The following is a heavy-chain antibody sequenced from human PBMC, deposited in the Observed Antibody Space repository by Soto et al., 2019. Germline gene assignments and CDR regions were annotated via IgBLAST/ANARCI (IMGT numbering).Heavy chain of an antibody. Sequence: GGSLRLSCAASGFTFDDYAMHWVRQAPGKGLEWISGISWNNGSIGYADSVKGRSTISRDNAKNSLYLQMNSLRAEDTALYYCANDKGVTIFGVAMNWGQGTLVTVSS. CDR2: ISWNNGSI. D-gene: IGHD3-3*01. CDR3: ANDKGVTIFGVAMN. J-gene: IGHJ4*02. CDR1: GFTFDDYA. V-gene: IGHV3-9*01.